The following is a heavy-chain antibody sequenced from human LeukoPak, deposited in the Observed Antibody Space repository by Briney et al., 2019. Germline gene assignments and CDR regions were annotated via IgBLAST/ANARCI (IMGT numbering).Heavy chain of an antibody. CDR3: ARHVGIAVVSDRYFDL. V-gene: IGHV5-51*01. J-gene: IGHJ2*01. D-gene: IGHD3-22*01. CDR1: GYSFNDKY. Sequence: GASVKVSCKASGYSFNDKYLHWVRQAPGQGLEWMGIIYPADSDTRYSPSFQGQVTISADKSISTAYLQWSSLKASDNAMYYCARHVGIAVVSDRYFDLWGRGTLVTVSS. CDR2: IYPADSDT.